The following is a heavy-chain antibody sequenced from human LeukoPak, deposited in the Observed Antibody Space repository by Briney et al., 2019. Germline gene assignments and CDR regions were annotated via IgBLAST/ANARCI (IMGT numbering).Heavy chain of an antibody. CDR1: GFTFSAFA. Sequence: GGSLRLSCVASGFTFSAFALHWVRQAPGKGLEWVAAISFDENKVFYAGSVTGRFTISRDNSKNTLYLQMHSLTAEDSAVYYCVKFHQEAALLWFGELSPWGQGTLVTVSS. CDR3: VKFHQEAALLWFGELSP. V-gene: IGHV3-30-3*02. J-gene: IGHJ5*02. CDR2: ISFDENKV. D-gene: IGHD3-10*01.